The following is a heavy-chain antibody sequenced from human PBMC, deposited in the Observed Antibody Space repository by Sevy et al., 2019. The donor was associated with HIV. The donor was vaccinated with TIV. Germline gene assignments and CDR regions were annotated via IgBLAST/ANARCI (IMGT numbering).Heavy chain of an antibody. CDR3: ASGGSGDVWNYGYYYYGMDV. CDR1: GDTFSTYD. CDR2: MSPKSGST. D-gene: IGHD3-3*01. Sequence: ASVKVSCKASGDTFSTYDINWVRQAPGQGLEWMGWMSPKSGSTGFAQKFQGRLTMTSDTSIHTAYMELSSLRSEDTAVYYCASGGSGDVWNYGYYYYGMDVWGQGTTVTVSS. V-gene: IGHV1-8*02. J-gene: IGHJ6*02.